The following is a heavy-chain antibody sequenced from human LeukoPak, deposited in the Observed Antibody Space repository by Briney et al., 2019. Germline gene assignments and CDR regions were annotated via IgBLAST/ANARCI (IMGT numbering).Heavy chain of an antibody. V-gene: IGHV3-48*03. J-gene: IGHJ4*02. CDR2: ISSSGSTI. Sequence: GGSLRLSCAASGFTFNSYEMNWVRQAPGKGLEWVSYISSSGSTIYYADSVKGRFTISRDDAKNTLYLQMNSLRAEDTAVYYCAKDLDGWGLWGQGTLVTVSS. D-gene: IGHD5-24*01. CDR3: AKDLDGWGL. CDR1: GFTFNSYE.